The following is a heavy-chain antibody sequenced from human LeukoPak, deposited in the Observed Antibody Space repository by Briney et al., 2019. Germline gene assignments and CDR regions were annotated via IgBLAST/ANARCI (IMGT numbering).Heavy chain of an antibody. V-gene: IGHV4-30-4*01. CDR1: GGSISSGDYY. J-gene: IGHJ5*02. CDR3: ARPYYYDSRIDP. Sequence: SETLSLTCTVSGGSISSGDYYWSWIRQPPGKGLEWIAYMYYSGSTYYNPSLKSRVTMSADKSKNQLSLKLSSVTAADTVVYYCARPYYYDSRIDPWGQGILVTVSS. D-gene: IGHD3-22*01. CDR2: MYYSGST.